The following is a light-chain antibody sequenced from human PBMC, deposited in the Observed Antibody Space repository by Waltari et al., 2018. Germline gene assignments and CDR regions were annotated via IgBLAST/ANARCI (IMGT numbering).Light chain of an antibody. CDR2: QDN. CDR3: QAWDSSTVV. CDR1: KLGDKY. Sequence: SYELTQPPSVSVSPGQTASITCSGDKLGDKYACWYQQKPGQSPVLVIYQDNKRPSGIPERCSGSNSGNTSTLTISGTQAMDEADYYCQAWDSSTVVFGGGTELTVL. V-gene: IGLV3-1*01. J-gene: IGLJ2*01.